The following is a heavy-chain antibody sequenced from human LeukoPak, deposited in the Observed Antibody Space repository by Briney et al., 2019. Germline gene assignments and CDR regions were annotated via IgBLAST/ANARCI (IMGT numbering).Heavy chain of an antibody. CDR1: GFPFSNYW. D-gene: IGHD6-13*01. CDR2: VNSDGSTT. CDR3: ARGYYSSSRFDS. J-gene: IGHJ4*02. Sequence: GGSLRLSCAAAGFPFSNYWMHWVRQAPGKGLVWVSRVNSDGSTTNYADSVKGRFTISRDNAENTLYMRMNSLRPEDTAVYYCARGYYSSSRFDSWGQGTLVTVSS. V-gene: IGHV3-74*01.